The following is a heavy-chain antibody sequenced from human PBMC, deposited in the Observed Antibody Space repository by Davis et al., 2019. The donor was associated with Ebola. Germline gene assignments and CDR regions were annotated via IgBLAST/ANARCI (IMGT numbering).Heavy chain of an antibody. D-gene: IGHD2-21*02. CDR2: ISAYNGNT. CDR1: GYTFTGYY. V-gene: IGHV1-18*04. J-gene: IGHJ4*02. Sequence: SVKVSCKASGYTFTGYYMHWVRQAPGQGLEWMGWISAYNGNTNYEQKLQGRVTMTTDTSTSTAYMELRSLRSDDTAVHYCARDRHIVVVTAILNYFDYWGQGTLVTVSS. CDR3: ARDRHIVVVTAILNYFDY.